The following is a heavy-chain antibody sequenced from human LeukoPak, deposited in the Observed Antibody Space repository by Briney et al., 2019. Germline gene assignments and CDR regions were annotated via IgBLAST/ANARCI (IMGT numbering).Heavy chain of an antibody. Sequence: GGSLRLSCAASGFTVSSNYMSWVRQAPGKGLEWVSVIYSGGSTYYADSVKGRFTISRDNSKNTLYLQMNSLRAEDTAVYYCAKAEYYDILTGYYAFDYWGQGTLVTVSS. CDR2: IYSGGST. CDR3: AKAEYYDILTGYYAFDY. CDR1: GFTVSSNY. J-gene: IGHJ4*02. V-gene: IGHV3-53*01. D-gene: IGHD3-9*01.